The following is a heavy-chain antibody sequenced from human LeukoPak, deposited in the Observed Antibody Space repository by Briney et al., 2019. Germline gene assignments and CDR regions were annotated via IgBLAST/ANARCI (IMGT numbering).Heavy chain of an antibody. CDR3: ARQPYRGFYRFDY. D-gene: IGHD2/OR15-2a*01. Sequence: PSETLSLTCTVSGGSISSSSYYWGWIRQPPGKGLEWIGSIYYSGSTYYNPSLKSRVTISVDTSKNQFSLKLSSVTAADTAVYYCARQPYRGFYRFDYWGQGTLVTVSS. J-gene: IGHJ4*02. CDR1: GGSISSSSYY. V-gene: IGHV4-39*01. CDR2: IYYSGST.